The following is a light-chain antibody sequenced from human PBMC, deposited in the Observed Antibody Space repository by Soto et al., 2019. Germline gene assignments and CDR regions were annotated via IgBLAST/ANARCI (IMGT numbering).Light chain of an antibody. CDR3: QHSYTTPPWT. Sequence: DIPMTQYPSSVSASVGDRVTITCRASQNILKYLNWYQQKPGKAPNLLISAASNLQSGVPSRFSGSGSGTDFTLTISSLQPEDFATYYCQHSYTTPPWTFGQGTTVDIK. CDR2: AAS. J-gene: IGKJ1*01. CDR1: QNILKY. V-gene: IGKV1-39*01.